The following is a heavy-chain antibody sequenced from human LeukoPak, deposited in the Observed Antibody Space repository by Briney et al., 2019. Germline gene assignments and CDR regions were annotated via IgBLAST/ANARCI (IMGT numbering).Heavy chain of an antibody. J-gene: IGHJ6*02. CDR2: INHSGST. Sequence: PSETLSLTCAVYGGSFSGYYWSWIRQPPGKGLEWIGEINHSGSTNYNPSLKSRVTISVDTSKNQFSLKLSSVTAADTAVYYCARHEGGIAASGYYYYYGMDVWGQGTTVTVSS. D-gene: IGHD6-13*01. CDR3: ARHEGGIAASGYYYYYGMDV. CDR1: GGSFSGYY. V-gene: IGHV4-34*01.